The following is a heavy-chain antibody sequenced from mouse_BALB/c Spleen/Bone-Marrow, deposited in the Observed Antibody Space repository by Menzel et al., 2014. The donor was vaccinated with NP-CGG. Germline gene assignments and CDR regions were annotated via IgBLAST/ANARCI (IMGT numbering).Heavy chain of an antibody. J-gene: IGHJ2*01. CDR2: ISSGSRTV. CDR1: GFTFSSFG. Sequence: EVHLVESGGGLVQPGGSRKLSCAASGFTFSSFGMHWVRQAPEKGLEWVAYISSGSRTVFYADTVKGRFTISRDNPKNTLFLQMTSLRSEDTAMYYCTRSRGNWADFDYWGQGTTLTVST. V-gene: IGHV5-17*02. CDR3: TRSRGNWADFDY. D-gene: IGHD3-3*01.